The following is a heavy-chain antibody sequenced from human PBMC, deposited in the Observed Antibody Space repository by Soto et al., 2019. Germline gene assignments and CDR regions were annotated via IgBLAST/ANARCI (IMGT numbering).Heavy chain of an antibody. Sequence: QVQLVQSGAEVKKPGSSVKVSCKASGGTFSSYAISWVRQAPGQGLEWMGGIIPIVGTANYAQKFQGRVTIPADESTSTAYMELSSLSSEDTAVYSCARAVPAAIDGVYRRNYGMDVWGQGNTGTVSS. V-gene: IGHV1-69*12. CDR2: IIPIVGTA. CDR1: GGTFSSYA. D-gene: IGHD2-2*01. J-gene: IGHJ6*02. CDR3: ARAVPAAIDGVYRRNYGMDV.